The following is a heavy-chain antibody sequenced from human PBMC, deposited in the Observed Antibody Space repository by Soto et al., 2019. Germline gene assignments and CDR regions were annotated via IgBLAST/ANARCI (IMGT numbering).Heavy chain of an antibody. J-gene: IGHJ6*02. D-gene: IGHD2-15*01. CDR3: ARDRGNCSGGRCYSDYYYYYGMDV. Sequence: ASVKVSCKASGYTFTGYYMHWVRQAPGQGLEWMGWISAYNGNTNYAQKLQGRVTMTTDTSTYTAYMELRSLRSDDTAVYYCARDRGNCSGGRCYSDYYYYYGMDVWGQGTTVTVSS. V-gene: IGHV1-18*04. CDR2: ISAYNGNT. CDR1: GYTFTGYY.